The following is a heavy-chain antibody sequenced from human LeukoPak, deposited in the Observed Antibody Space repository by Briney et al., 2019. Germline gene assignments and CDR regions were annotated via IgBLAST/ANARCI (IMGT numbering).Heavy chain of an antibody. J-gene: IGHJ4*02. CDR3: ARGRGYCSGGSCYSRTFDY. CDR1: GGSISSGSYF. D-gene: IGHD2-15*01. V-gene: IGHV4-61*02. CDR2: ILTSGST. Sequence: SQTLSLTCTVSGGSISSGSYFWNWIRQPAGKGLEWIGRILTSGSTNYNPSLKSRVTISVDTSKNQFSLKLSSVTAADTAVYYCARGRGYCSGGSCYSRTFDYWGQGTLVTVSS.